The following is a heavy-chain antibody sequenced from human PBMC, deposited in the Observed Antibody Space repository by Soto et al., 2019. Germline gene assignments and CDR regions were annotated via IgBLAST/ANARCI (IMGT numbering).Heavy chain of an antibody. D-gene: IGHD5-12*01. CDR3: ARQGGWLQETGYFDY. Sequence: GASVKVSCKASGVTFSSYAISWVRQAPGQGLEWMGGIIPIFGTANYAQKFQGRVTITADESTSTAYMELSSLRSEDTAVYYCARQGGWLQETGYFDYWGQGTLVTVSS. V-gene: IGHV1-69*13. J-gene: IGHJ4*02. CDR1: GVTFSSYA. CDR2: IIPIFGTA.